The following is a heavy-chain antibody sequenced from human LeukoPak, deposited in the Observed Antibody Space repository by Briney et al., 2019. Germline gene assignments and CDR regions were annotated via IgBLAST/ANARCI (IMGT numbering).Heavy chain of an antibody. V-gene: IGHV4-34*01. J-gene: IGHJ5*02. CDR3: AGGSLRFLEWLPPFDP. CDR1: GGSFSGYY. CDR2: INHSGST. Sequence: PSETLSLTCAVYGGSFSGYYWSWIRQPPGKGLEWIGEINHSGSTNYNPSLKSRVTISVDTSKNQFSLKLSSVTAADTAVYYCAGGSLRFLEWLPPFDPWGHGTLVTVSS. D-gene: IGHD3-3*01.